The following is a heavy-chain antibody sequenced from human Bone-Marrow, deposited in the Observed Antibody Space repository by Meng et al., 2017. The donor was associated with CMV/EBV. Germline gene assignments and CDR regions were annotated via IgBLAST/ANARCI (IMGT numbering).Heavy chain of an antibody. CDR3: ARRITMVRGFDRFDY. Sequence: SETLSLTCTVSGGSISSSSYYWGWIRQPPGKGLEWIGSIYYSGSTYYNPSLKSRVTISVDTSKNQFSLKLSSVTAADTAVYYCARRITMVRGFDRFDYWGQGTLVTVSS. V-gene: IGHV4-39*07. J-gene: IGHJ4*02. D-gene: IGHD3-10*01. CDR1: GGSISSSSYY. CDR2: IYYSGST.